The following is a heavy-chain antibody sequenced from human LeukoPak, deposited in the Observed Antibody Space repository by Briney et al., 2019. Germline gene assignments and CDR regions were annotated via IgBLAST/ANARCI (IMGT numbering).Heavy chain of an antibody. CDR3: ARGGSSGWYWQVSYYFDY. CDR2: TIPIFGTA. CDR1: GGSFSSYG. Sequence: SVRVSCKAAGGSFSSYGISWVRQAPGQGLEWMGGTIPIFGTANYAQKFQGRVTITADGSTSTAYMELSSLRSEDTAVYYCARGGSSGWYWQVSYYFDYWGQGTLVTVSS. V-gene: IGHV1-69*13. J-gene: IGHJ4*02. D-gene: IGHD6-19*01.